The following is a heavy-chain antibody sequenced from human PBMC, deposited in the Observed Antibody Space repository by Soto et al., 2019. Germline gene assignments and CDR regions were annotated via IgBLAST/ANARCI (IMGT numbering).Heavy chain of an antibody. Sequence: QVQLVQSGAEVKQPGASVKVSCRASGYTFSNYDITWVRQATGQGLEGMGWMNPESGNTGFAQKFQGRVTVTRDTSINTAYMELHILTSKDAAVYYCGQAIRSQLLSEHWGQGPLGSVSS. CDR3: GQAIRSQLLSEH. V-gene: IGHV1-8*01. CDR1: GYTFSNYD. D-gene: IGHD1-7*01. J-gene: IGHJ4*02. CDR2: MNPESGNT.